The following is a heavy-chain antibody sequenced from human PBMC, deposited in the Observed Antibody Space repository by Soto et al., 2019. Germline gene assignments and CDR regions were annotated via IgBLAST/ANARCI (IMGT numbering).Heavy chain of an antibody. D-gene: IGHD3-10*01. CDR3: AKGPETGAFDI. CDR1: GFTFSSYA. Sequence: GGSLRLSCAASGFTFSSYAMSWVRQAPGKGLEWVSTFRGSGDGTYYADSVKGRFTVSRDNSNNQLYLQMNGLRAEDTAVYYCAKGPETGAFDIWGQGTMVTVSS. J-gene: IGHJ3*02. CDR2: FRGSGDGT. V-gene: IGHV3-23*01.